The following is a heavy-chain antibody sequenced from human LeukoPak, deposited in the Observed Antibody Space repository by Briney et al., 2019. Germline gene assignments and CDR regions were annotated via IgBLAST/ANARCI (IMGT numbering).Heavy chain of an antibody. CDR2: VSLYSGSI. V-gene: IGHV3-9*01. CDR1: GFTFDDYA. CDR3: VKGGCSSTSCYNSDP. Sequence: GGSLRLSCAASGFTFDDYALHWVRQAPGKGLEWVSGVSLYSGSIGYADSVKGRFTIYRDNAKNSLYLQMNSLTAEDTALYYCVKGGCSSTSCYNSDPWGQGALVTVSS. D-gene: IGHD2-2*02. J-gene: IGHJ5*02.